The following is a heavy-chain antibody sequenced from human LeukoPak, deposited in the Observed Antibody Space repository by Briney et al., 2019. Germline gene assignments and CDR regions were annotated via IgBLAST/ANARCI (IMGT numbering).Heavy chain of an antibody. Sequence: ASVTVSCKASGYTFTSYGISWVRQAPGKGLEWMGWISAYNGNTNYAHKLQGRVTMTTDTSTSTAYIELRSLRSDDTAVYYCARDARGGRYGVSDYWGQGTLVTVSS. J-gene: IGHJ4*02. D-gene: IGHD1-26*01. V-gene: IGHV1-18*01. CDR1: GYTFTSYG. CDR2: ISAYNGNT. CDR3: ARDARGGRYGVSDY.